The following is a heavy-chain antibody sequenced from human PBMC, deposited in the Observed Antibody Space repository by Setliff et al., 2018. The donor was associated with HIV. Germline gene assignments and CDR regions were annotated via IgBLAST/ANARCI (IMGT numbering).Heavy chain of an antibody. V-gene: IGHV4-61*02. Sequence: PSETLSLTCTVSGDSIGSGSNYWSWIRQPAGKGLEWIGRIYTSGPRYNPSLENRVTISVDTSKSQFFLMLSSVTAADTAVYYCARASSDIPGVDSNYFDDWGQGTLVTVSS. J-gene: IGHJ4*02. CDR1: GDSIGSGSNY. CDR3: ARASSDIPGVDSNYFDD. CDR2: IYTSGP. D-gene: IGHD2-2*01.